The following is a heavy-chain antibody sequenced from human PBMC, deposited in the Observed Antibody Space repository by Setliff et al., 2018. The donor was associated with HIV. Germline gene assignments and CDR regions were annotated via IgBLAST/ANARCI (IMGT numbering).Heavy chain of an antibody. J-gene: IGHJ3*02. D-gene: IGHD1-26*01. V-gene: IGHV1-69*06. CDR1: GYTFNDYA. Sequence: ASVKVSCKASGYTFNDYAIAWVRQAPGQGLEWMGGIIPVFGGGNYGQKFQGRVTFSADKSTSTVYMELSSLRSEDTAVYYCARGWEYSGAFDIWGQGTMVTVSS. CDR3: ARGWEYSGAFDI. CDR2: IIPVFGGG.